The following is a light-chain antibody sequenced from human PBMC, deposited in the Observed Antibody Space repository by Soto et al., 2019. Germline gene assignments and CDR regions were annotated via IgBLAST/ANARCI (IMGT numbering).Light chain of an antibody. J-gene: IGKJ4*01. CDR3: QQRSDWPLT. CDR1: QSVSNY. V-gene: IGKV3-11*01. CDR2: DAV. Sequence: IVVTQSPGALSLSPGERATLSCRASQSVSNYLAWYQQKPGQAPRLLIYDAVKRATGIPARFSGRGSGTDFTLTISSLEPEDFGVYYCQQRSDWPLTFGGGTKVDIK.